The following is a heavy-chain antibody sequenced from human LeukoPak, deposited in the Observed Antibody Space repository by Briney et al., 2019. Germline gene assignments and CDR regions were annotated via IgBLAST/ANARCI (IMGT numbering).Heavy chain of an antibody. Sequence: SETLSLTCTVSGGSISSSSYYWGWIRQPPGKGLEWIGTIHYRGNTYYNPSLKSRVAISVDTSKNQFSLKLSSVTAADTAVYYCARDTIYGPPEDYWGQGTLVTVSS. CDR3: ARDTIYGPPEDY. CDR2: IHYRGNT. CDR1: GGSISSSSYY. D-gene: IGHD1-14*01. V-gene: IGHV4-39*07. J-gene: IGHJ4*02.